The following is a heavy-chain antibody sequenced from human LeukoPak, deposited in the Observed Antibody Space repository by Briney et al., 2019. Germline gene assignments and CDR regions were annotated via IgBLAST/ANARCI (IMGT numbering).Heavy chain of an antibody. V-gene: IGHV4-59*01. CDR3: ARGDCSSTICYSPMDV. CDR2: IYFSGST. J-gene: IGHJ6*03. CDR1: GVSFSGYY. Sequence: SETLSLTCAVYGVSFSGYYWSWIRQRPGKGREWIGYIYFSGSTNYNPSLKSRVTISVDTSKNQFSLKLNSVTAADTAVYYCARGDCSSTICYSPMDVWGKGTTVTVSS. D-gene: IGHD2-2*01.